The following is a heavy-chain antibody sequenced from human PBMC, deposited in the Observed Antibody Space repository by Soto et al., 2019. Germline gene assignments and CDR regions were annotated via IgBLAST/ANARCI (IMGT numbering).Heavy chain of an antibody. CDR1: GFTIGDYA. J-gene: IGHJ5*02. CDR3: TSRRGA. Sequence: SLCLSCTASGFTIGDYAMSWFRQAPGKGLEWVGFISSSGSGGTTQYVASVKGRSTITSDDYKSITYLQMNSPKTDDTSVYYCTSRRGAWGQGTMVTV. V-gene: IGHV3-49*03. CDR2: ISSSGSGGTT. D-gene: IGHD6-25*01.